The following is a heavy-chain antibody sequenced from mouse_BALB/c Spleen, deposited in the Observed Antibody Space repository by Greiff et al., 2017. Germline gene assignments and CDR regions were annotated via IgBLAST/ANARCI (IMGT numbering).Heavy chain of an antibody. CDR3: ARYMGRNAMDY. CDR2: INPYNDGT. Sequence: EVQLQQSGPELVKPGASVKMSCKASGYTFTSYVMHWVKQKPGQGLEWIGYINPYNDGTKYNEKFKGKATLTSDKSSSTAYMELSSLTSEDSAVYYCARYMGRNAMDYWGQGTSVTVSS. CDR1: GYTFTSYV. V-gene: IGHV1-14*01. D-gene: IGHD4-1*01. J-gene: IGHJ4*01.